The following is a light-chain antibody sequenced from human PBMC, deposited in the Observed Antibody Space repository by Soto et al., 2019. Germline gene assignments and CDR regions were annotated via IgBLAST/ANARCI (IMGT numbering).Light chain of an antibody. CDR1: QSVRSY. V-gene: IGKV3-11*01. CDR3: QQRSNWPPLT. CDR2: DAS. Sequence: EIVLTQSPATLSLSPGERATLSCRASQSVRSYLAWYQQKPGQAPSLLIYDASNRATGIPARFSGSGSGTDFTLTISSLEPEDFAVYYRQQRSNWPPLTFGGGTKVDIK. J-gene: IGKJ4*01.